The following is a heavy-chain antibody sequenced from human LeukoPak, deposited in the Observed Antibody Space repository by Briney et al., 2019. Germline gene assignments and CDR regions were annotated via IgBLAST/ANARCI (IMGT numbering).Heavy chain of an antibody. CDR2: ISGSGGST. CDR1: GFTFSSYA. CDR3: AKKFLAGSGYLDAFDI. D-gene: IGHD3-22*01. Sequence: PGGSLRLSCAASGFTFSSYAMSWVRQAPGKGLEWVSAISGSGGSTYYADSVKGRFTISRDNSKNTLYLQMNSLRAEDTAVYYCAKKFLAGSGYLDAFDIWGQGTMVTVSS. J-gene: IGHJ3*02. V-gene: IGHV3-23*01.